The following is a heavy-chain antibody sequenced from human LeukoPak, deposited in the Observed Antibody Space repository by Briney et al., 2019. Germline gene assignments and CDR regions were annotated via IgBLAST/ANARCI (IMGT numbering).Heavy chain of an antibody. Sequence: GGSLRLSCAASGFTFSSYEMNWVRQAPGKGLEWVSYISSGSSYIYYADSVKGRFTISRDNAKNSLYLQMNSLRAEDTAVYYCASSHCSSTSCYAFFDYWGQGTLVTVSS. J-gene: IGHJ4*02. CDR1: GFTFSSYE. CDR3: ASSHCSSTSCYAFFDY. CDR2: ISSGSSYI. D-gene: IGHD2-2*01. V-gene: IGHV3-21*05.